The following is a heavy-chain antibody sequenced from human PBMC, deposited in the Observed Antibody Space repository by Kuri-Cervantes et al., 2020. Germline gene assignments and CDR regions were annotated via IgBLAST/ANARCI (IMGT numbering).Heavy chain of an antibody. Sequence: GESLKISCAASGFTFSSYSMNWVRQAPGKGLEWVSSISSSSSYIYYADSVKGRFTISRDNAKNSLYLQMNSLKTEDTAVYYCSRLEDGLDIWGQGTMVTVSS. CDR3: SRLEDGLDI. D-gene: IGHD1-1*01. CDR1: GFTFSSYS. V-gene: IGHV3-21*04. CDR2: ISSSSSYI. J-gene: IGHJ3*02.